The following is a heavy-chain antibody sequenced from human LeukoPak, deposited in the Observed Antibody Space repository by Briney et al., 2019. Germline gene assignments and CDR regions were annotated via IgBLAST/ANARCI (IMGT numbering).Heavy chain of an antibody. V-gene: IGHV3-7*03. Sequence: GGSLRLSCAASGFTFSYYWMSWVRQAPGKGLEWVANIKQDGSEEYYVDSVKGRFTISRDNAKNSLYLQMNSLRAEDTAVYYCARRIDYWGQGTLVTVSS. J-gene: IGHJ4*02. CDR1: GFTFSYYW. CDR3: ARRIDY. CDR2: IKQDGSEE.